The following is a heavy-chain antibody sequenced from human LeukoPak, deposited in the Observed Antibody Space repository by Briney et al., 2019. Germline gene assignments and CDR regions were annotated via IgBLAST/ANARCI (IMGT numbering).Heavy chain of an antibody. J-gene: IGHJ4*02. Sequence: ASVKVSCKASGYTFTSYYTHWVRQAPGQGLEWMGIINPSGGSTSYAQKFQGRVTMTRDTSTSTVYMELSSLRSEDTAVYYCARDFTAAGLDYWGQGTLVTVSS. CDR2: INPSGGST. CDR3: ARDFTAAGLDY. D-gene: IGHD6-13*01. CDR1: GYTFTSYY. V-gene: IGHV1-46*01.